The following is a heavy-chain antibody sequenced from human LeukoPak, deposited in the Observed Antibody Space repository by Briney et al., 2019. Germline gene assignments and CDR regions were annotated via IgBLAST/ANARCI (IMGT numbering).Heavy chain of an antibody. D-gene: IGHD2-2*02. Sequence: GGSLRLSCAASGFTFSSYWMSWVRQAPGKGLEWVANIKQDGSEKYYVDSVKGRFTISRDNAKNSLYLQMNSLRAEDTGVYYCARDSCSSTSCYTGYWGQGTLVTVSS. J-gene: IGHJ4*02. CDR2: IKQDGSEK. V-gene: IGHV3-7*01. CDR3: ARDSCSSTSCYTGY. CDR1: GFTFSSYW.